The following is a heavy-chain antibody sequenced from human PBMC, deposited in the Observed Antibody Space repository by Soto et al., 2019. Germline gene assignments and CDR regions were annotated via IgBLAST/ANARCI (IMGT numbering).Heavy chain of an antibody. CDR1: GFTFTSSA. Sequence: SVKVSCKASGFTFTSSAMQWVRQARGQRLEWIGWIVVGSGNTNYAQKFQERVTITRDMSTSTAYMELSSLRSEDTAVYYCAADLTGYSGYDSILGAFDIWGQGTMVTVSS. V-gene: IGHV1-58*02. CDR3: AADLTGYSGYDSILGAFDI. D-gene: IGHD5-12*01. CDR2: IVVGSGNT. J-gene: IGHJ3*02.